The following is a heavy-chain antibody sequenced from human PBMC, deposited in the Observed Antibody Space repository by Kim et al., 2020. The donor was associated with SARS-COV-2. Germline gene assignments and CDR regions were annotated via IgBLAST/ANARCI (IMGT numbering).Heavy chain of an antibody. J-gene: IGHJ4*02. Sequence: SETLSLTCTVSGGSISSGGYYWSWIRQHPGKGLEWIGYIYYSGSTYYNPSLKSRVTISVDTSKNQFSLKLSSVTAADTAVYYCARGPRGGYGSGRYYLPFDYRGRGTLFPVSS. V-gene: IGHV4-31*03. CDR3: ARGPRGGYGSGRYYLPFDY. D-gene: IGHD3-10*01. CDR2: IYYSGST. CDR1: GGSISSGGYY.